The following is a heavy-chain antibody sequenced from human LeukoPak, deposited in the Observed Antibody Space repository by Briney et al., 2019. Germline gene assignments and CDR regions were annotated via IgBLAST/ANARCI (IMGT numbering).Heavy chain of an antibody. V-gene: IGHV2-5*02. D-gene: IGHD4-17*01. Sequence: SGPTLAKPTQTLTLTCTFSGFSLSTSGVGVGWIRQPPGKALEWLALIYWDDDKRYSPALKRRLTITKDTSKNQVVLTMTNMDPVDTATYDCAHTTVSTSVCPFDFWGQKTRVSVSS. CDR2: IYWDDDK. J-gene: IGHJ4*02. CDR1: GFSLSTSGVG. CDR3: AHTTVSTSVCPFDF.